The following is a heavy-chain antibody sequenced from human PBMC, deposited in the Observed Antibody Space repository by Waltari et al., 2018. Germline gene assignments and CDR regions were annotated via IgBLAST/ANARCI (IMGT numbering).Heavy chain of an antibody. CDR3: ARDYGSGSYYIRPLDT. D-gene: IGHD3-10*01. V-gene: IGHV4-59*01. Sequence: QVHLQESGPGLVKSSETLSLICSVSGGSITGYPWSWVRQPPGKGLEWIGYIHYSVSTNYNPSLKSRVTISLETSKNQFSLTLTSVTAADTAVYYCARDYGSGSYYIRPLDTWGQGTLVTVPS. J-gene: IGHJ5*02. CDR1: GGSITGYP. CDR2: IHYSVST.